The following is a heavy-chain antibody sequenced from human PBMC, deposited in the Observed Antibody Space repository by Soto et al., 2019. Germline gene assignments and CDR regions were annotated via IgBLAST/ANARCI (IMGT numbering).Heavy chain of an antibody. CDR2: INPSGGST. CDR3: ARWYSSSSGYYYYYGMDV. D-gene: IGHD6-6*01. CDR1: GYTFTSYY. Sequence: ASVKVSCKASGYTFTSYYMHWVRQAPGQGLEWMGIINPSGGSTSYAQKFQGRVTMTRGTSTSTVYMELSSLRSEDTAVYYCARWYSSSSGYYYYYGMDVWGQGTTVTVSS. J-gene: IGHJ6*02. V-gene: IGHV1-46*01.